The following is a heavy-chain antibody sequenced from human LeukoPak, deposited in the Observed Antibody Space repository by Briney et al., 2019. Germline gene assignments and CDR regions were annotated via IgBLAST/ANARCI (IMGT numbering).Heavy chain of an antibody. CDR3: ARDRGVVVPADLLSYYYYMDV. CDR2: IYYSGST. CDR1: GGSISSYY. D-gene: IGHD2-2*01. J-gene: IGHJ6*03. Sequence: SETLSLTCTVSGGSISSYYWSWIRQPPGKGLEWIGYIYYSGSTNYNPSLKSRVTMSVDTSKNQFSLKLSSVTAADTAVYYCARDRGVVVPADLLSYYYYMDVWGKGTTVTISS. V-gene: IGHV4-59*12.